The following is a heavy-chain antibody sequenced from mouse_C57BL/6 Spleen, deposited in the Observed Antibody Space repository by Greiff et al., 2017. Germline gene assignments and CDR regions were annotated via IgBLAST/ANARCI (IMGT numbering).Heavy chain of an antibody. D-gene: IGHD4-1*01. CDR3: ARETNGDNFDY. CDR1: GYTFTSYW. Sequence: QVQLQQPGAELVKPGASVKLSCKASGYTFTSYWIQWVKQWPGQGLEWIGEIDPSDSYTNYNQKFKGKATLTVDTSSSTAYMQLSSLTSEDSAVYYCARETNGDNFDYWGQGTTLTVSS. CDR2: IDPSDSYT. J-gene: IGHJ2*01. V-gene: IGHV1-50*01.